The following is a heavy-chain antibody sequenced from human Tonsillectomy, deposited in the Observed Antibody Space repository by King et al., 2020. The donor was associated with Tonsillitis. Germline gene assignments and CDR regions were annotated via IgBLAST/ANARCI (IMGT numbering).Heavy chain of an antibody. CDR2: INHSGST. J-gene: IGHJ4*02. Sequence: VQLQQWGAGLLKPSETLSLTCAVYGGSFSGYYWSWIRQPPGKGLEWIGEINHSGSTNYNPSLKSRVTISVDTSQNQFSLKLSSVTSADTAVYYCERGSHNVLGGSSSGCIDYWRQGTLVTVSS. V-gene: IGHV4-34*01. CDR1: GGSFSGYY. CDR3: ERGSHNVLGGSSSGCIDY. D-gene: IGHD6-6*01.